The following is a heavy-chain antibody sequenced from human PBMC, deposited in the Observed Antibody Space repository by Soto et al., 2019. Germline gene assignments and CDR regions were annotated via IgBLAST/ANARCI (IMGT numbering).Heavy chain of an antibody. D-gene: IGHD3-22*01. CDR3: ARVTYYYDSSGYYGGSFDY. Sequence: TCTVAGGSISSCYWSWSRQPRWKGLEWIGYIYYSGSTNYNPSLKSRVTISVDTSKNQFSLKLSSVTAADTAVYYCARVTYYYDSSGYYGGSFDYWGQGTLVTVSP. J-gene: IGHJ4*02. CDR2: IYYSGST. V-gene: IGHV4-59*01. CDR1: GGSISSCY.